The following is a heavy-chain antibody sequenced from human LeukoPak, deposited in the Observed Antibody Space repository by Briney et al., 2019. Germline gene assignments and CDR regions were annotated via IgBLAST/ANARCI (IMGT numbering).Heavy chain of an antibody. D-gene: IGHD6-19*01. CDR1: GFTFSSYG. V-gene: IGHV3-30*18. J-gene: IGHJ4*02. CDR3: AKDEGPVWDSSGRSHFDY. Sequence: PGGSLRLSCAASGFTFSSYGMHWVRQAPGKGLEWVAVISYDGSNKYYAASVKGRFTISRDNSKNTLYLQMNSLRAEDTAVYYCAKDEGPVWDSSGRSHFDYWGQGTLVTVSS. CDR2: ISYDGSNK.